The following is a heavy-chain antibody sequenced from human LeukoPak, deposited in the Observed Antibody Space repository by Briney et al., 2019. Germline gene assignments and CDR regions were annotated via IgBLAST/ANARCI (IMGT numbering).Heavy chain of an antibody. Sequence: HPGGFLRLSCAASGFTFRSYSMTWVRQAPGKGLEWVSYISSSSDTIYYADSVKGRFTISRDNAKNSLYLQMNSLRAEDTAVYYCARMVSGVGRRSDYWGQGTLVTVSS. CDR1: GFTFRSYS. CDR2: ISSSSDTI. J-gene: IGHJ4*02. V-gene: IGHV3-48*04. D-gene: IGHD3-10*01. CDR3: ARMVSGVGRRSDY.